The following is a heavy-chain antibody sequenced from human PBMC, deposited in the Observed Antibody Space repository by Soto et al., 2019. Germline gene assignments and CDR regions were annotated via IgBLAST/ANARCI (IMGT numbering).Heavy chain of an antibody. CDR2: ITSSSTYI. CDR1: GFTFSSFA. Sequence: EVQLVEFGGGLVKPGGSLRLSCAASGFTFSSFAMSWVRQAPGKGLEWVSSITSSSTYIYYADSVKGRFTISRDNAKNSLYLQMNSLRAEDTAVYSCARAPLGSGWFVDYWGQGTLVTVSS. J-gene: IGHJ4*02. D-gene: IGHD6-19*01. CDR3: ARAPLGSGWFVDY. V-gene: IGHV3-21*01.